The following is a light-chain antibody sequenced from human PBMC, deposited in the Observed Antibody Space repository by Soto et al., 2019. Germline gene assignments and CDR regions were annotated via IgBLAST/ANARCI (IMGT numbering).Light chain of an antibody. CDR3: QQYGSSPYS. Sequence: EIVLTQSPAILSVSPGERATLSCRASQTVSGNSLAWYQQKPGQAPRLLIYGASSRATGIPDRFTGSGSGTDFTLTISRLEPEDSAVFYCQQYGSSPYSFGQGTKLAIK. CDR1: QTVSGNS. CDR2: GAS. J-gene: IGKJ2*03. V-gene: IGKV3-20*01.